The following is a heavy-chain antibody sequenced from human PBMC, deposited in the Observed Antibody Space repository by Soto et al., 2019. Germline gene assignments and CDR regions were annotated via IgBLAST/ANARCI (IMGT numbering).Heavy chain of an antibody. J-gene: IGHJ4*02. Sequence: QVQLQESGPGLVKPSETLSLTCTVSGGSISSYYWSWIRQPPGKGLEWIGYIYYSGSTNYNPSLKSRVTISVDTSKNQFSLKLSSVTAADTAVYYCARHSKEGDFWSGYAYFDYWGQGTLVTVSS. CDR2: IYYSGST. D-gene: IGHD3-3*01. V-gene: IGHV4-59*08. CDR3: ARHSKEGDFWSGYAYFDY. CDR1: GGSISSYY.